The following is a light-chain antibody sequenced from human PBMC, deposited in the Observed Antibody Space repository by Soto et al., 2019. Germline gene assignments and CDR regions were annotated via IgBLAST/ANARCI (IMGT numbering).Light chain of an antibody. Sequence: QPVLNQSPSASASLGASVKLTCTLSSGHSRYAIAWHQQQPEKGPRYLMKLNSDGSHSKGDGIPDRFSGSSSGAERYLTISSLQYEDEADYFGQTWGTGIPVFGGGTKLTVL. CDR3: QTWGTGIPV. V-gene: IGLV4-69*01. CDR2: LNSDGSH. CDR1: SGHSRYA. J-gene: IGLJ2*01.